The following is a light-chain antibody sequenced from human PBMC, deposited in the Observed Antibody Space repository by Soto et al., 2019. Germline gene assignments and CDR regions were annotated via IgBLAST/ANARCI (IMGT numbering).Light chain of an antibody. J-gene: IGKJ5*01. CDR2: GAS. CDR3: QQYNNWPPA. CDR1: QSVSSN. V-gene: IGKV3-15*01. Sequence: EIVMTQSPATLSVSPGERATLSCRACQSVSSNLAWYQQKPGQAPRILIYGASTRATGIPARFSGSGSGTEFTPTISSLQSEDFAVNYCQQYNNWPPAFGQGTRLEIK.